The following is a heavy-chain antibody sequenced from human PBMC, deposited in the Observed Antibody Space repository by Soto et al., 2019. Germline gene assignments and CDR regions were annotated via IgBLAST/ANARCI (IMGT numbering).Heavy chain of an antibody. V-gene: IGHV3-15*01. Sequence: GGSLRVSCGAAGCTFSDAWVSWVRKAPGKGLEWVVSIKSKTDGGTTDYAAPETGRFSTSRATSSHTLYMQMNSLKTEDTAVYYCPAAPPVVPAAPWFDPWGQETPVTVSS. D-gene: IGHD2-2*01. CDR3: PAAPPVVPAAPWFDP. CDR2: IKSKTDGGTT. J-gene: IGHJ5*02. CDR1: GCTFSDAW.